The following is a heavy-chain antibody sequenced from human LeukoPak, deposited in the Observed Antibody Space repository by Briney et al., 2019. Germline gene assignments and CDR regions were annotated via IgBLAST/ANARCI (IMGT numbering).Heavy chain of an antibody. J-gene: IGHJ3*02. V-gene: IGHV4-59*11. Sequence: SETLSLTCAVSADSFSSHYWTWIRQPPGKGLEWIGYISYIGSTNYNPSLKSRVTISIDTSKNQFSLKLSSVTAADTAVYYCARDLVTVTKGFDTWGQGTMVSVSS. D-gene: IGHD4-17*01. CDR2: ISYIGST. CDR3: ARDLVTVTKGFDT. CDR1: ADSFSSHY.